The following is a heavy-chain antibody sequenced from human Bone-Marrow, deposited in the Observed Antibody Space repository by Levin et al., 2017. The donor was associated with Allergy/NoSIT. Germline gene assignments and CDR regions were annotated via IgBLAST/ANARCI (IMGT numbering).Heavy chain of an antibody. Sequence: SGPTLVKPTQSLTLTCTFSGFSLSTKEMRVGWIRQSPGKALEWLARIDWDDAKFYSTFLKTRLTISKDTSKNQVVLTMTNVDPVDTATYYCARASCDKITCALGYYFDYWGPGTLVTVSS. V-gene: IGHV2-70*04. J-gene: IGHJ4*02. CDR1: GFSLSTKEMR. CDR2: IDWDDAK. CDR3: ARASCDKITCALGYYFDY. D-gene: IGHD2-21*01.